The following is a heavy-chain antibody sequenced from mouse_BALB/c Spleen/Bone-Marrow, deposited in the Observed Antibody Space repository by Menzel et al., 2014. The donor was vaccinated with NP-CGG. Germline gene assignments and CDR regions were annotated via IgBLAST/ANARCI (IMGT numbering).Heavy chain of an antibody. V-gene: IGHV1S130*01. CDR2: IHPNSGNT. CDR3: ARHHRYAYYFDY. J-gene: IGHJ2*01. CDR1: GYTFTSSW. Sequence: VQLQQSGSVLVRSGTSVKLSCKASGYTFTSSWIHWARQRPGQGLEWIGEIHPNSGNTNYNEKFKGKATLTIDTSSSTAYVDLSSLTSEDSAVYYCARHHRYAYYFDYWGQGTTLTVSS. D-gene: IGHD2-14*01.